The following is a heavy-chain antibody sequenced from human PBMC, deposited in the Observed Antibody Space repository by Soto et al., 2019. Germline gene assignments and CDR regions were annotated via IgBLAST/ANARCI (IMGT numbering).Heavy chain of an antibody. D-gene: IGHD2-15*01. J-gene: IGHJ3*02. V-gene: IGHV3-23*01. Sequence: EVQLLESGGGLVQPGGSLRLSCAASGFTFSSYAMSWVRQAPGKGLEWVSAISGSGGSTYYADSVKGRFTISRDNSKNTLYLQRNSLRAEDTAVYYCAKVLGYCSGGSCYSGDAFDIWGQGTMVTVSS. CDR3: AKVLGYCSGGSCYSGDAFDI. CDR2: ISGSGGST. CDR1: GFTFSSYA.